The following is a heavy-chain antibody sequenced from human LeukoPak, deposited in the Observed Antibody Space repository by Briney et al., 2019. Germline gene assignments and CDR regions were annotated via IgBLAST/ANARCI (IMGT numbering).Heavy chain of an antibody. CDR3: AKPYWGTYYDILTGYPSRPSMDV. D-gene: IGHD3-9*01. Sequence: PRGSLRLSCAASGFTFSSYAMSWVRQAPGKGLEWVSAISGSGGSTYYADSVKGRFTISRDNSKNTLYLQMNSLRAEDTAVYYCAKPYWGTYYDILTGYPSRPSMDVWGQGTTVTVSS. V-gene: IGHV3-23*01. J-gene: IGHJ6*02. CDR1: GFTFSSYA. CDR2: ISGSGGST.